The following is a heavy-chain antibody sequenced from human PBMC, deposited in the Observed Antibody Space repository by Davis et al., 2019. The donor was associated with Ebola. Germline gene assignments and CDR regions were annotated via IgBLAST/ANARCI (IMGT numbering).Heavy chain of an antibody. V-gene: IGHV3-7*01. D-gene: IGHD2-2*02. J-gene: IGHJ6*02. Sequence: GGSLRLSCAASGFTFTDYWMSWVRQAPGKGLEWVANIKQDDSEKYYVDSVKGRFTISRDNAQNSVYLQMNSLRAEDTAVYYCARDLYLGSWNYYGMDVWGQGTTVTVSS. CDR2: IKQDDSEK. CDR1: GFTFTDYW. CDR3: ARDLYLGSWNYYGMDV.